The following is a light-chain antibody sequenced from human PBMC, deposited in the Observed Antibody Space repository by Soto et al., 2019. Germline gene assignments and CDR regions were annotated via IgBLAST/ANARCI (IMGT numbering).Light chain of an antibody. V-gene: IGKV3-15*01. CDR3: QQHNDWPPWT. Sequence: EIVLTQSPAILSVSPGERATLSCRASQNIDSDLAWYQQQPGQAPRLLIYGASSRATGVPARFIGSGSGTEFTLTISRLQSEDFAVYYCQQHNDWPPWTFGQGTKVEIK. CDR1: QNIDSD. CDR2: GAS. J-gene: IGKJ1*01.